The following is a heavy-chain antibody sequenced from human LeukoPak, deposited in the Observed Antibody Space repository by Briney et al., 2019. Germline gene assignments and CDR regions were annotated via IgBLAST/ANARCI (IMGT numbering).Heavy chain of an antibody. CDR3: ARVQERSSSSWLPFDY. CDR1: GFTFSSYA. Sequence: GRSLRLSCAVSGFTFSSYAMHWVRQAPGKGLEWVAVISYDGSNKYYADSVKGRFTISRDNSKNTLYLQMNSLRAEDTAVYYCARVQERSSSSWLPFDYWGQGTLVTVSS. V-gene: IGHV3-30*04. J-gene: IGHJ4*02. D-gene: IGHD6-13*01. CDR2: ISYDGSNK.